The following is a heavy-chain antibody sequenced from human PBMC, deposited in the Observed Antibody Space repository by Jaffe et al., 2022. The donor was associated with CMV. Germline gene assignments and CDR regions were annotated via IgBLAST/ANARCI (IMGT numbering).Heavy chain of an antibody. J-gene: IGHJ1*01. D-gene: IGHD1-26*01. V-gene: IGHV1-69*09. CDR2: IIPILGIA. CDR1: GGTFSSYA. Sequence: QVQLVQSGAEVKKPGSSVKVSCKASGGTFSSYAISWVRQAPGQGLEWMGRIIPILGIANYAQKFQGRVTITADKSTSTAYMELSSLRSEDTAVYYCARGAIDLVGATDHGGAEYFQHWGQGTLVTVSS. CDR3: ARGAIDLVGATDHGGAEYFQH.